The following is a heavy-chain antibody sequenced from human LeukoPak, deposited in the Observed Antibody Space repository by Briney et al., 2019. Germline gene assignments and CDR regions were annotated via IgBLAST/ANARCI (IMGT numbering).Heavy chain of an antibody. J-gene: IGHJ4*02. Sequence: GGSLRLSCAASGFTFSSYGMTWVRQAPGKGLECVSYISSSSSYTNYADSVKGRFTISRDNAKNSLYLQMNSLRAEDTAVYYCARERPMGGTTPIDYWGQGTLVTVSS. CDR1: GFTFSSYG. CDR3: ARERPMGGTTPIDY. CDR2: ISSSSSYT. D-gene: IGHD1-7*01. V-gene: IGHV3-21*05.